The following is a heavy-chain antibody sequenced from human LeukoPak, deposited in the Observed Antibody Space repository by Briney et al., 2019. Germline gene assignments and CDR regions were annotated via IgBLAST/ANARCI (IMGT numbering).Heavy chain of an antibody. Sequence: PSETLSLTCTVSGGSISSGDYYWSWIRQPPGKGLEWIGYIYYSGSTYYNPSLKSRVTISVDTSKNQFSLKLSSVTAADTAVYYCARLPRIMITFGGVNWGQGTLVTVSS. CDR2: IYYSGST. CDR3: ARLPRIMITFGGVN. D-gene: IGHD3-16*01. V-gene: IGHV4-30-4*01. J-gene: IGHJ4*02. CDR1: GGSISSGDYY.